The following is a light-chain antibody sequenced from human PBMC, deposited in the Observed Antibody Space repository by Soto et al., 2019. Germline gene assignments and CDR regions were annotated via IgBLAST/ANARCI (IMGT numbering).Light chain of an antibody. CDR1: QSVSSY. J-gene: IGKJ4*01. Sequence: EIVLTQSPATLSLSPGERATLSCRASQSVSSYLAWYQQKPGQAPRLLIYDASNRATGIPARFSGSGSGTDFTITSSSLEPEDVAVYYCQQRSNWPPRTFGGGTKVEIK. V-gene: IGKV3-11*01. CDR3: QQRSNWPPRT. CDR2: DAS.